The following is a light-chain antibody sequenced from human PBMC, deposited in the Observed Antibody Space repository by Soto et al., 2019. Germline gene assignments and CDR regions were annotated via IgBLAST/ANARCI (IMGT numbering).Light chain of an antibody. J-gene: IGKJ1*01. CDR2: KAS. Sequence: DIQMTQSPSTLSASVGDRVTIACRASQTISSSWLAWYQQKPGKAPNLLIYKASRLETGVPSRFSGSGSGTEFTLTISSLQPDDFATYYCQQYNSYSTFGQGTKVDI. CDR3: QQYNSYST. CDR1: QTISSSW. V-gene: IGKV1-5*03.